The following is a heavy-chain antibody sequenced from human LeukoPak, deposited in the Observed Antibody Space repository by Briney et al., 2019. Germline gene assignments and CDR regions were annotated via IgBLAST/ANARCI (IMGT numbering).Heavy chain of an antibody. CDR3: ARVGITIFGVALDY. Sequence: ASVKVSCKASGYTFTSYDINWVRQATGQGLEWMGWMNPNSGNTSYAQKFQGRVTITRNTSISTAYMELSSLRSEDTAVYYCARVGITIFGVALDYWGQGTLVTVSS. V-gene: IGHV1-8*03. D-gene: IGHD3-3*01. CDR1: GYTFTSYD. J-gene: IGHJ4*02. CDR2: MNPNSGNT.